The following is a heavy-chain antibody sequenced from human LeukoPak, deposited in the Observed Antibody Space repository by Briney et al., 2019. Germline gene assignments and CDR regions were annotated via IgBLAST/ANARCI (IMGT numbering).Heavy chain of an antibody. CDR1: GFTFSDYT. J-gene: IGHJ6*03. V-gene: IGHV3-48*04. CDR2: ISTSSTTI. CDR3: ARVPSGYTLGYGYYYYYMDV. Sequence: GGSLRLSCAVSGFTFSDYTMTWVRQAPGKGLEWVSYISTSSTTIYYADPVKGRFTISRDNTKNALYLQMNSLRAEDTAVYYCARVPSGYTLGYGYYYYYMDVWGKGTTVTVSS. D-gene: IGHD5-18*01.